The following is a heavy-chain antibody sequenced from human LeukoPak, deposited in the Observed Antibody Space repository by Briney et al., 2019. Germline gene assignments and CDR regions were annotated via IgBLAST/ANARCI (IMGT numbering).Heavy chain of an antibody. CDR3: ARDPWAAGVFDY. Sequence: PSETLSLTCTVSGGSISSYYWSWIRQPPGKGLEWIGYIYYSGSTNYNPSLKSRVTISVDTSKNQFSLKLSSVTAADTAVYYCARDPWAAGVFDYWGQGTLVTVSS. V-gene: IGHV4-59*12. CDR1: GGSISSYY. CDR2: IYYSGST. D-gene: IGHD6-13*01. J-gene: IGHJ4*02.